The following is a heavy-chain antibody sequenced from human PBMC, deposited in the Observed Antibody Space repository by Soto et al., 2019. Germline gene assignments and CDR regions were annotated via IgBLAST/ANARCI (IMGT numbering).Heavy chain of an antibody. CDR2: MSYSGST. J-gene: IGHJ6*02. D-gene: IGHD3-10*01. CDR1: GGSVTTGSYY. CDR3: ARAYYVGSGRGRSMDV. V-gene: IGHV4-61*01. Sequence: QVQLQESGPGLVKVSETLSLTCTVSGGSVTTGSYYWTWIRQPPGKGLEWVGYMSYSGSTNYNPSLKSRVSLWVDASMTPFSLKLSSVIAADTAGYYCARAYYVGSGRGRSMDVWGQGTTVTVS.